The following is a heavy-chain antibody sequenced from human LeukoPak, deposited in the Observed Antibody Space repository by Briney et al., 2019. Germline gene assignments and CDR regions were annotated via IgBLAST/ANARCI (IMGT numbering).Heavy chain of an antibody. CDR3: ARDRDDGGFEY. Sequence: PGGSLRLSCAASGFTFSNYWMNWVRQAPERGLEWVANVKEDGRVKQYMDSTKGRFTISRDNAKNSLYLQMNSLRVEDTAVYYCARDRDDGGFEYWGQGTLVTVSS. J-gene: IGHJ4*02. V-gene: IGHV3-7*01. D-gene: IGHD4-23*01. CDR1: GFTFSNYW. CDR2: VKEDGRVK.